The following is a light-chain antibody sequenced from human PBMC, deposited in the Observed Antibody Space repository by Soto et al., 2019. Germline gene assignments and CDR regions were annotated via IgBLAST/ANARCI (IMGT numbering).Light chain of an antibody. J-gene: IGLJ2*01. CDR2: SNN. CDR3: AAWEDSLNAVV. CDR1: SSNIGSNT. V-gene: IGLV1-44*01. Sequence: QSVLTQPPSASGTPGQRVTISCSGSSSNIGSNTVNWYQQLPGPAPKLLIYSNNQRPSGVTDRFSGSKSGTSASLAISGLKFEDEADYYCAAWEDSLNAVVFGGGTTVPVL.